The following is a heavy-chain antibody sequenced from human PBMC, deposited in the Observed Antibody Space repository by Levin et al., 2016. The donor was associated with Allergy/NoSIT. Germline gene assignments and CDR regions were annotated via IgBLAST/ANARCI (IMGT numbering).Heavy chain of an antibody. Sequence: GGSLRLSCAASGFNFDDYAMHWVRQVPGKGLEWVSGITWDGVKIGYVDSVKGRFTISRDNAENSLYLQMHSLRVDDTALYFCAKDILETLTEDYYFDSWGQGTLVTVSS. D-gene: IGHD1-14*01. CDR2: ITWDGVKI. CDR1: GFNFDDYA. J-gene: IGHJ4*02. V-gene: IGHV3-9*01. CDR3: AKDILETLTEDYYFDS.